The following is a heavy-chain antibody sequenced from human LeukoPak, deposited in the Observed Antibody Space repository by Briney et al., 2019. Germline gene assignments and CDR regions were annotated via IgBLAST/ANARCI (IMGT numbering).Heavy chain of an antibody. CDR1: GYTFTSYA. D-gene: IGHD5-18*01. Sequence: ASVKVSCKASGYTFTSYAMHWVRQATGQRLEWMGWINAGNGNTKYSQKFQGRVTITRDTSASTAYMELSSLRSEDTAVYYCARGYPRWAFDIWGQGTMVTVSS. CDR2: INAGNGNT. V-gene: IGHV1-3*01. J-gene: IGHJ3*02. CDR3: ARGYPRWAFDI.